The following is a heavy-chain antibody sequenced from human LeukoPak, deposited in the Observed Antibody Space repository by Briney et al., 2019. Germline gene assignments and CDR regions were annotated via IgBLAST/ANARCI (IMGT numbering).Heavy chain of an antibody. CDR1: GGTFSSYA. J-gene: IGHJ4*02. D-gene: IGHD3-10*01. CDR2: IIPIFGTA. CDR3: ASSPFAGFGELV. Sequence: GSSVKVSCKASGGTFSSYAISWVRQAPGQGLEWMGGIIPIFGTANYAQKLQGRVTITTDESTSTAYMELSSLRSEDTAVYYCASSPFAGFGELVWGQGTLVTVSS. V-gene: IGHV1-69*05.